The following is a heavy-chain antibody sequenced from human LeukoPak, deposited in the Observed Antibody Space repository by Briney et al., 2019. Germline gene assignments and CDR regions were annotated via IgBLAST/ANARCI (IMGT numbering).Heavy chain of an antibody. CDR3: ARFSGSYFDY. CDR2: IYYSESN. CDR1: GGSLTSNSYY. Sequence: PSETLSLTCTVSGGSLTSNSYYWGWLRQPPGKGLEWFGSIYYSESNYYNPSLQSRVTISLDTSKNQSSLKLSSVTAADTAVYYCARFSGSYFDYWGQGTLVTVSS. J-gene: IGHJ4*02. D-gene: IGHD1-26*01. V-gene: IGHV4-39*01.